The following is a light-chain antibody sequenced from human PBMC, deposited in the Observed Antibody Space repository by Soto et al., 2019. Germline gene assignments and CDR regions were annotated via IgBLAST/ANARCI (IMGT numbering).Light chain of an antibody. CDR1: QRVSSN. CDR3: QQHSHWPPWT. CDR2: GAS. J-gene: IGKJ1*01. Sequence: EIVRTQSPVTLSVSPGERATLPCRSSQRVSSNVAWYQQKPSQAPRLLIYGASRRATGFPARFSGSGSGTDFTLTISNLEPEDFAVYYCQQHSHWPPWTFGQGTKVDIK. V-gene: IGKV3-15*01.